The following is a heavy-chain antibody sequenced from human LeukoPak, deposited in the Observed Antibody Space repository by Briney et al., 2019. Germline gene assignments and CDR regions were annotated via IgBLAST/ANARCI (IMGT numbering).Heavy chain of an antibody. V-gene: IGHV1-69*13. CDR1: GGTFSSYA. D-gene: IGHD5-12*01. J-gene: IGHJ4*02. CDR3: ARRLGYDRPYDY. CDR2: IIPIFGTA. Sequence: ASVKVFCKASGGTFSSYAISWVRQAPGQGLEWMGGIIPIFGTANYAQKFQGRVTITADESTSTAYMELSSLRSEDTAVYYCARRLGYDRPYDYWGQGTLVTVSS.